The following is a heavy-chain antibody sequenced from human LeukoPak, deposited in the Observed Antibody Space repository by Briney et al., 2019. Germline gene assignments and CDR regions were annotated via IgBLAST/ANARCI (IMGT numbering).Heavy chain of an antibody. Sequence: SETLSLTCTVSGGSISSYYWGWIRQPPGQGLECIGYIYYSGSTNYNPSLKSRVTMSVDTFKNQFSLRLSSVTAADTAVYYCATWRRYSCFDYWGQGALVTVSS. J-gene: IGHJ4*02. CDR3: ATWRRYSCFDY. D-gene: IGHD5-18*01. V-gene: IGHV4-59*01. CDR2: IYYSGST. CDR1: GGSISSYY.